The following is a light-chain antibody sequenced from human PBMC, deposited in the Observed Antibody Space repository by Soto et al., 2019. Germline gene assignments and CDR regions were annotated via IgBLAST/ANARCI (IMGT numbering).Light chain of an antibody. CDR3: QQRSYPIT. Sequence: EIVLTQSPATLSLSPGERATLSCRASPSVTNFLAWYQQKPGQAPRLLIYGAFNRATGIPARFSGSGSESDFTLTISSLEPEDFAVYYCQQRSYPITFGQGTRLEIK. J-gene: IGKJ5*01. V-gene: IGKV3-11*01. CDR1: PSVTNF. CDR2: GAF.